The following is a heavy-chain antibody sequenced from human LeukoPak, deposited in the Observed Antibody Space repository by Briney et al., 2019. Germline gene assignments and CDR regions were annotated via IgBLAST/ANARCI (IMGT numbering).Heavy chain of an antibody. D-gene: IGHD6-13*01. CDR2: IYHSGRT. V-gene: IGHV4-4*02. Sequence: PGGSLRLSCAASGFTFSTYWMSWVRQPPGKGLEWIGEIYHSGRTNYNASLESRVTISLDKSKEQISLKLTSVTAADTAVYYCARVSAAAGTRQFDYWGQGTLVTASS. CDR1: GFTFSTYW. J-gene: IGHJ4*02. CDR3: ARVSAAAGTRQFDY.